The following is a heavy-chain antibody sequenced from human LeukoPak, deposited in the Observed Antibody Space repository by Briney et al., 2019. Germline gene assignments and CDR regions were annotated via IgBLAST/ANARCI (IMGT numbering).Heavy chain of an antibody. CDR1: GGSISSSSYY. CDR2: IYYSGST. D-gene: IGHD3-9*01. V-gene: IGHV4-39*07. Sequence: SETLSLTCTVSGGSISSSSYYWGWIRQPPGKGLEWIGSIYYSGSTYYNPSLKSRVTISVDTSKNQFSLKLSSVTAADTAVYYCASTNILTGYYVDYWGQGTLVTVSS. CDR3: ASTNILTGYYVDY. J-gene: IGHJ4*02.